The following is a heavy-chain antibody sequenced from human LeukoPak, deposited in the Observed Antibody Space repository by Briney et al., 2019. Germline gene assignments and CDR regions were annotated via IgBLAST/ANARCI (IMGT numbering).Heavy chain of an antibody. CDR3: VRADYDSSGYPGQDFDY. D-gene: IGHD3-22*01. V-gene: IGHV3-21*01. CDR1: GFTFSSYS. J-gene: IGHJ4*02. Sequence: GGSLRLSCAASGFTFSSYSMNWVRQAPGKGLEWVSSISSSSSYIYYADSVKGRFTISRDNAKNSLYLQMNSLRAEDTAVYYCVRADYDSSGYPGQDFDYWGQGTLVTVSS. CDR2: ISSSSSYI.